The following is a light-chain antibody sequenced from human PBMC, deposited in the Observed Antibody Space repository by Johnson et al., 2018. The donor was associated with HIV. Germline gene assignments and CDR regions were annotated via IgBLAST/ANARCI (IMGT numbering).Light chain of an antibody. J-gene: IGLJ1*01. CDR1: SSNIGNNY. CDR2: ENN. CDR3: GTWDASLSPLYV. V-gene: IGLV1-51*02. Sequence: QSVLTQPPSVSAAPGQKVTISCSGSSSNIGNNYVSWYQQLPGTAPKLLIYENNKRPSGIPDRFSGSKSGPSATLGITGLQTGDEADYYCGTWDASLSPLYVFGSGTTITGL.